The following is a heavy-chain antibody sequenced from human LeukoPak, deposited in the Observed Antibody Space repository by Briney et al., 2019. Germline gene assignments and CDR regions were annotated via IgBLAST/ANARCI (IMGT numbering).Heavy chain of an antibody. V-gene: IGHV3-23*01. CDR3: AKGLGYRSYYFDY. CDR1: GFTFRSYA. CDR2: ISDSGGST. J-gene: IGHJ4*02. D-gene: IGHD5-12*01. Sequence: GGSPRLSCAVSGFTFRSYAMSWVRQAPGKGLEWVFGISDSGGSTYYADSVKGRFTISRDNSKNTLYLQMNSLRAEDTAVYYCAKGLGYRSYYFDYWGQGTLVTVSS.